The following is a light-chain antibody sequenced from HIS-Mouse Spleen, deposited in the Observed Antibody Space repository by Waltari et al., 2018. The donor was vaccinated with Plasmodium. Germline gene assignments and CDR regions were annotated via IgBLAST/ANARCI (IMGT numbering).Light chain of an antibody. CDR3: YSTDSSGNHRV. V-gene: IGLV3-10*01. Sequence: SYELTQPPSVSVSPGQTARITCPGDALPKKYAYLYYQKSGQAPVRVIYEDSKRPSGIPERFSGASSGTIATLTISGAQVEYEADYYCYSTDSSGNHRVFGGGTKLTGL. J-gene: IGLJ3*02. CDR2: EDS. CDR1: ALPKKY.